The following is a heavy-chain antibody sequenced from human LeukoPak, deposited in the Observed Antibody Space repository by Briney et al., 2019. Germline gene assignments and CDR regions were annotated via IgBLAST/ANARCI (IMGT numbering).Heavy chain of an antibody. V-gene: IGHV3-30-3*01. D-gene: IGHD6-13*01. Sequence: GGSLRLSCAAPGFTFSSYAMHWVRQAPGKGLKWVAVISYDGSNKYYADSVKGRFTISRDNSKNTLYLQMNSLRAEDTALYYCARGIAEADDYWGQGTLVTVSS. CDR3: ARGIAEADDY. CDR2: ISYDGSNK. CDR1: GFTFSSYA. J-gene: IGHJ4*02.